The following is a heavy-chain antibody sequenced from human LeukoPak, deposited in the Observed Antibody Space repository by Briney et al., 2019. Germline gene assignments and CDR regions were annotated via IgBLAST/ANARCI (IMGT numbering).Heavy chain of an antibody. J-gene: IGHJ4*02. V-gene: IGHV4-34*01. CDR2: INHIGST. Sequence: SETLSLTCTVSGASISSYYWSWIRQPPGKGLEWIGRINHIGSTNYNPSLNSRVTISVDMSKNQFPLKLSSVTAADTAVYYCARLIYYDSSGYLDYWGQGSLVTVSS. CDR3: ARLIYYDSSGYLDY. CDR1: GASISSYY. D-gene: IGHD3-22*01.